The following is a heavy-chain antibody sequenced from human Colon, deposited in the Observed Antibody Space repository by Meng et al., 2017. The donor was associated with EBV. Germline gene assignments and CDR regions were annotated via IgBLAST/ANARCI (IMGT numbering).Heavy chain of an antibody. D-gene: IGHD5-18*01. CDR2: IYHSGST. Sequence: QGQLQESVSGLVKPSKTLSLTCAVSGGSISSVYWWTWVRQSPGKGLEWIGEIYHSGSTNYNPSLKSRVTISVDKSKNQFSLKLTSVTAADTAVYYCARGGYYSFDYWGQRTLVTVSS. V-gene: IGHV4-4*02. CDR1: GGSISSVYW. J-gene: IGHJ4*02. CDR3: ARGGYYSFDY.